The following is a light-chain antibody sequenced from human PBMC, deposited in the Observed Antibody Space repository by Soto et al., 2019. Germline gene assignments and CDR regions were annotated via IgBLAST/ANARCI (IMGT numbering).Light chain of an antibody. CDR1: QSVYSN. J-gene: IGKJ1*01. V-gene: IGKV3-15*01. Sequence: EIVMTQSPGTLSVSPGERATLSCRASQSVYSNLAWYQQKPGQAPRLLIYDASARATGVPARFSGSGSGTEFTLTISSLQSEDFAVYYCQHYDNWPSWTFGQGTKVDIK. CDR2: DAS. CDR3: QHYDNWPSWT.